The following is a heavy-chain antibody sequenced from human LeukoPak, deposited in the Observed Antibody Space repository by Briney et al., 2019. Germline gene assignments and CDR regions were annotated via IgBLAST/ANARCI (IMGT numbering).Heavy chain of an antibody. CDR3: ARDTTIHDVFDI. D-gene: IGHD1-26*01. Sequence: GGSLRLSCAASGFTFRGSAMHWVRQAPGKGLDWVAVISHDGTQKYYADSVKGRLTISRDNSKNTLFLQMNSLRAEDTALYYCARDTTIHDVFDIWGQGTMVTVSS. J-gene: IGHJ3*02. V-gene: IGHV3-30*04. CDR1: GFTFRGSA. CDR2: ISHDGTQK.